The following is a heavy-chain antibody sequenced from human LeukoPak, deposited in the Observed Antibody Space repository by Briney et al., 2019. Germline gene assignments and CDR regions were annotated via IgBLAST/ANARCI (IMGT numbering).Heavy chain of an antibody. CDR2: ISAYNGNT. CDR3: ARATSYYYDSSGYYARWFDP. J-gene: IGHJ5*02. D-gene: IGHD3-22*01. CDR1: GYTFTRYG. V-gene: IGHV1-18*01. Sequence: ASVKVSCKASGYTFTRYGISWVRQAPGQGLEWMGWISAYNGNTNYAQKLQGRVTMTTDTSTSTAYMELRSLRSDDTAVYYCARATSYYYDSSGYYARWFDPWGQGILVTVSS.